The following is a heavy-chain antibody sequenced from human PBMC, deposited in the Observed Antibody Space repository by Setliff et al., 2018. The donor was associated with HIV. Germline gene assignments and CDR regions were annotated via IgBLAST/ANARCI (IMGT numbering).Heavy chain of an antibody. V-gene: IGHV4-34*01. CDR2: IDNRGGY. J-gene: IGHJ6*03. Sequence: SETLSLTCAAYGGPYTNHGWNWIRQSPGKGLEWIGEIDNRGGYNYNPSFSSRVTISADKSKNQFSLKLSSVTAADTAVYYCARQPYPHLYYYMDVWGKGTTVTVSS. CDR3: ARQPYPHLYYYMDV. CDR1: GGPYTNHG.